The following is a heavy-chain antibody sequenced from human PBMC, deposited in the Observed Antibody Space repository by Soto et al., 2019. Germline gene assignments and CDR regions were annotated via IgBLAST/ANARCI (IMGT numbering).Heavy chain of an antibody. CDR3: AKQWGKPAPDDY. CDR1: GFTFNTYA. CDR2: ISDSGGST. Sequence: EVHLLESGGGLVQPGGSLRLSCAGSGFTFNTYAMTWVRQAPGKGLEWVSMISDSGGSTYYSGSVRGRFTISRDNSKKTLYLQMNSLRADDTAIYYCAKQWGKPAPDDYWGQGTLVTVSS. V-gene: IGHV3-23*01. J-gene: IGHJ4*02. D-gene: IGHD6-13*01.